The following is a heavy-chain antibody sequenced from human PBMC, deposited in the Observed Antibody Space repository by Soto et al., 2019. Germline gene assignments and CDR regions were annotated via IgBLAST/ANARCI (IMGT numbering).Heavy chain of an antibody. CDR3: ARESYYDSSGYQYDY. Sequence: ASVKVSCKASGYTFTGHYMHWVRQAPGQGLEWMGWINPNSVGTNYAQKFQGRVTMTRDTSTSTAYMELSSLRSEDTAVYYCARESYYDSSGYQYDYWGQGTLVTVSS. CDR2: INPNSVGT. D-gene: IGHD3-22*01. V-gene: IGHV1-2*02. J-gene: IGHJ4*02. CDR1: GYTFTGHY.